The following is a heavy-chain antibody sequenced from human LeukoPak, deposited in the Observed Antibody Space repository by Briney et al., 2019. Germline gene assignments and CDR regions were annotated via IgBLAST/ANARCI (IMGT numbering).Heavy chain of an antibody. Sequence: PSETLSLTCTVSGGSISSYYWSWIRQPPGKGLEWIGYIYYSGSTNYNPSLKSRVTISVDTSKNQFSLKLSSVTAEDTAVYYCARSGSSSSPPYYYYYYYMDVWGKGTTVTVSS. CDR2: IYYSGST. CDR1: GGSISSYY. CDR3: ARSGSSSSPPYYYYYYYMDV. J-gene: IGHJ6*03. D-gene: IGHD6-6*01. V-gene: IGHV4-59*01.